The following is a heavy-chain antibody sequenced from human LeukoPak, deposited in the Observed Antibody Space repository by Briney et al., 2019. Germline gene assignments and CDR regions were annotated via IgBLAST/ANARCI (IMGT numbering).Heavy chain of an antibody. CDR3: ASSRDYAHDY. D-gene: IGHD4-17*01. CDR2: ISYDGSNK. Sequence: GGSLRLSCAASGLTFSSYGMHWVRQAPGKGLEWVAVISYDGSNKYYADSVKGRFTISRDNSKNTLYLQMNSLRAEDTAVYYCASSRDYAHDYWGQGTLVTVSS. CDR1: GLTFSSYG. V-gene: IGHV3-30*03. J-gene: IGHJ4*02.